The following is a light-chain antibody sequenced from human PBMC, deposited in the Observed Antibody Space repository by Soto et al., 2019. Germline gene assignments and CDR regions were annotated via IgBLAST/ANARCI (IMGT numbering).Light chain of an antibody. Sequence: DIQMAQSPSTRSASVGDRVAITCRASQSISSWLAWYQQKPGKAPKLLIYDASSLESGVPSRFSGSGSGTEFTLTISSLQPDDFATYYCQQYNSYRTFGQGTKVDI. CDR1: QSISSW. J-gene: IGKJ1*01. V-gene: IGKV1-5*01. CDR3: QQYNSYRT. CDR2: DAS.